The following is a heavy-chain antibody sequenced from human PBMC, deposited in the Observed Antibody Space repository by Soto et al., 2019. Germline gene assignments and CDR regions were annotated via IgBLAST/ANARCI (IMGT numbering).Heavy chain of an antibody. V-gene: IGHV4-61*01. J-gene: IGHJ4*02. CDR1: GGSVTSGRYY. Sequence: SETLSLTCTVSGGSVTSGRYYWSWIRQPPGKGLEWIGYIYYSGSTNYNPPLKSRVTMSVDTSKNQFSLKVSSVTAADTAVYYCARSGSGYSGYDYFDSWGQGTLVTVSS. D-gene: IGHD5-12*01. CDR2: IYYSGST. CDR3: ARSGSGYSGYDYFDS.